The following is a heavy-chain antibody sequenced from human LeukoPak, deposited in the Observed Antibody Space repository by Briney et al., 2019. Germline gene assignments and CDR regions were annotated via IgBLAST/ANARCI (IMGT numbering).Heavy chain of an antibody. J-gene: IGHJ6*02. CDR3: ARSPSLLSRYYYYGMDV. CDR1: GYTFTSYG. V-gene: IGHV1-18*01. D-gene: IGHD2-2*01. Sequence: ASVKVSCKASGYTFTSYGISWVRQAPGQGLEWMGWISAYNGNTNYAQKLQGRVTMTTDTSTSTAYMELRNLRSDDTAVYYCARSPSLLSRYYYYGMDVWGQGTTVTVSS. CDR2: ISAYNGNT.